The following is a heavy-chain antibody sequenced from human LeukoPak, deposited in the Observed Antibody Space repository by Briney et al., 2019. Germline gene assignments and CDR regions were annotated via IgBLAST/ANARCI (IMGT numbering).Heavy chain of an antibody. V-gene: IGHV3-30*03. Sequence: GGSLRLSCAASGFSFSSFGMHWVRQAPGKGLEWVAVISYDGNKKYYGDSVKGRFTISRDNCMNTLYLKMNSLRADDTAVYYCSRDPRGIALAGTYDYWGQGILVTVSS. CDR3: SRDPRGIALAGTYDY. D-gene: IGHD6-19*01. CDR2: ISYDGNKK. CDR1: GFSFSSFG. J-gene: IGHJ4*02.